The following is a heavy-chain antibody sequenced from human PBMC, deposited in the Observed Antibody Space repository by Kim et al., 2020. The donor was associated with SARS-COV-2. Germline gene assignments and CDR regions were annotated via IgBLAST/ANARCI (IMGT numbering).Heavy chain of an antibody. CDR3: ARGWLGPRGYYYGMDV. V-gene: IGHV1-18*01. Sequence: ASVKVSCKASGYTFTSYGISWVRQAPGQGLEWMGWISAYNGNTNYAQKLQGRVTMTTDTSTSTAYMELRSLRSDDTAVYYCARGWLGPRGYYYGMDVWGQGTTVTVSS. D-gene: IGHD6-19*01. CDR2: ISAYNGNT. CDR1: GYTFTSYG. J-gene: IGHJ6*02.